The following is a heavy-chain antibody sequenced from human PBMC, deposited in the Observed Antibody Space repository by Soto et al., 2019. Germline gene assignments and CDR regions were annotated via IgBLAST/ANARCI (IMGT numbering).Heavy chain of an antibody. CDR2: VNDSGST. J-gene: IGHJ4*02. CDR1: GGSFTEYY. CDR3: ARGGRRYCYYTNCHLLDF. V-gene: IGHV4-34*01. D-gene: IGHD3-3*01. Sequence: SETLSLTCGVYGGSFTEYYWGWIRQPPGKGLEWIGEVNDSGSTNYNPSLKSRVTISIDTSKNQFSLKLSSVTAADTAIYYCARGGRRYCYYTNCHLLDFWGQRTPVTVSS.